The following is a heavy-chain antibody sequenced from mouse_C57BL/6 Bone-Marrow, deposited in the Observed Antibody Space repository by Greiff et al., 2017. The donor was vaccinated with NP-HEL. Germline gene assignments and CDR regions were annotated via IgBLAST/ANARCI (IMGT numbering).Heavy chain of an antibody. D-gene: IGHD2-4*01. CDR2: IDPSAFST. CDR3: ARSSYDYDDWYFDV. J-gene: IGHJ1*03. Sequence: QVQLQQPGAELVMPGASVKLSCKSSVYPFTSYWLHWVKQRPGPVLEWIGEIDPSAFSTNYNQKFKGKSTLTVDKSSSTAYMQLSSLTSEDSAVYYCARSSYDYDDWYFDVWGTGTTVTVSS. CDR1: VYPFTSYW. V-gene: IGHV1-69*01.